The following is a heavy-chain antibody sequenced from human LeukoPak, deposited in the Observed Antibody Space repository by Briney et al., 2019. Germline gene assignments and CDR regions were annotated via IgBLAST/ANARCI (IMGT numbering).Heavy chain of an antibody. CDR1: GFTFSSYA. V-gene: IGHV3-23*01. CDR3: AKDPVGWTSSRFDP. D-gene: IGHD4-23*01. Sequence: LAGGSLRLSCAASGFTFSSYAMSWVRQAPGKGLEWVSGINSNGNTYNADSVKGRFTISRDNSKNTLYLQMNSLRVEDTAVYYCAKDPVGWTSSRFDPWGQGTVVTVSS. CDR2: INSNGNT. J-gene: IGHJ5*02.